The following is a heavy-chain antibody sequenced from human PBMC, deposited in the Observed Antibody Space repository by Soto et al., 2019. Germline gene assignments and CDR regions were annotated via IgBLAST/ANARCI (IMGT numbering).Heavy chain of an antibody. CDR3: PTAATDF. CDR2: VTGDGHTI. V-gene: IGHV3-74*03. J-gene: IGHJ4*02. Sequence: GGSLRLACAASGFTFANYWMHWVRQGPGKGPEWVSRVTGDGHTIQYADSVKGRFTVSRDNAKNTLFLQMNSLRAEDTAVYYCPTAATDFWGPATLLTV. CDR1: GFTFANYW.